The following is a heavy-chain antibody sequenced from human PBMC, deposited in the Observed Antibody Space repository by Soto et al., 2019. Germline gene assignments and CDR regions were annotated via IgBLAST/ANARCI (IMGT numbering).Heavy chain of an antibody. J-gene: IGHJ6*02. V-gene: IGHV3-15*07. CDR1: GFTFSNAW. CDR2: IKSKTDGGTT. Sequence: EVQLVESGGGLVKPGGSLRLSCAASGFTFSNAWMNWVRQAPGKGLEWVGRIKSKTDGGTTDYAAHVKGRFTISRDDSKNTLYLQMNSLKTEDTAVYYCTTVPYYYGSGSYYPYYYYGMDVWGQGTTVTVSS. D-gene: IGHD3-10*01. CDR3: TTVPYYYGSGSYYPYYYYGMDV.